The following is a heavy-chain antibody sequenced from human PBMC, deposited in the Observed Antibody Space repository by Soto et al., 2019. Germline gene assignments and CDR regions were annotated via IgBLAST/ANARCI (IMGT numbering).Heavy chain of an antibody. D-gene: IGHD6-19*01. CDR2: MNPNSGNT. CDR1: GYTFTSYD. CDR3: ARGEYSSGWTYYYYYYMDV. J-gene: IGHJ6*03. Sequence: GVSVKVSCKASGYTFTSYDINWVRQDTGQGLEWMGWMNPNSGNTGYAQKFQGRVTMTRNTSISTAYMELSSLRSEDTAVYYCARGEYSSGWTYYYYYYMDVWGKGTTVTVSS. V-gene: IGHV1-8*01.